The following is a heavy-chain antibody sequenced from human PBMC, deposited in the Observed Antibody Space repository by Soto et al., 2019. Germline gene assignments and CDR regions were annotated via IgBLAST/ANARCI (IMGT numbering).Heavy chain of an antibody. CDR2: IYSDGNT. J-gene: IGHJ6*02. Sequence: EVQLVESGGGLVQPGGSLRLSCAASGFTVSSNYMSWVRQAPGKGLEWVSVIYSDGNTYYADSVKGRFTISRHNSKNTLYLQMNSLRAEDTAVYYCAREPYYDSSGYLASNGMDVWGQGTTVTVSS. D-gene: IGHD3-22*01. CDR1: GFTVSSNY. V-gene: IGHV3-53*04. CDR3: AREPYYDSSGYLASNGMDV.